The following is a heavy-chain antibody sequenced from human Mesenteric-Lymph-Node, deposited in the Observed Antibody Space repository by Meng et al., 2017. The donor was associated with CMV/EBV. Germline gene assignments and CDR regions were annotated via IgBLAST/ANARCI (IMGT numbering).Heavy chain of an antibody. D-gene: IGHD2-21*01. V-gene: IGHV3-66*02. CDR2: LHADDSP. CDR1: GFTFSSYW. Sequence: GESLKISCAASGFTFSSYWMSWVRQAPGKGLEWVSVLHADDSPYYADSVRGRFTISRDDSKNTLFLQMNSLGPEDTAIYYCTRHMNPDYWGQGTLVTVSS. J-gene: IGHJ4*02. CDR3: TRHMNPDY.